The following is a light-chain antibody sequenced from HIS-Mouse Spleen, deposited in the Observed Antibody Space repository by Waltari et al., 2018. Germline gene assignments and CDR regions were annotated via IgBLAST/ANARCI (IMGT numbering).Light chain of an antibody. CDR2: EGS. J-gene: IGLJ2*01. CDR3: CSYAGSSPYVV. CDR1: SRDGGSYNL. Sequence: QSALTQPASVSGSPGQSITISCTGTSRDGGSYNLFPWYQQHPGKAPKPMIYEGSKRPSGVSNRFSGSKSGNTASLTISGLQAEDEADYYCCSYAGSSPYVVFGGGTKLTVL. V-gene: IGLV2-23*01.